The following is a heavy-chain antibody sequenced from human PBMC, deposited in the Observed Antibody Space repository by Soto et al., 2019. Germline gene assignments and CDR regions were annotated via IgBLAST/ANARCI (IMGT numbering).Heavy chain of an antibody. J-gene: IGHJ4*02. V-gene: IGHV4-31*03. CDR1: GGSISSGGYY. CDR3: ARVKVEDYYDSSGSVVHFDY. CDR2: IYYSGST. Sequence: SETLSLTCTVSGGSISSGGYYWSWIRQHPGKGLEWIGYIYYSGSTYYNPSLKSRVTISVDTSKNQFSLKLSSVTAADTAVYYCARVKVEDYYDSSGSVVHFDYWGQGTLVTSPQ. D-gene: IGHD3-22*01.